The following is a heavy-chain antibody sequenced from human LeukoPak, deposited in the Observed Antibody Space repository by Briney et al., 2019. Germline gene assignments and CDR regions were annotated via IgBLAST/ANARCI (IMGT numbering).Heavy chain of an antibody. CDR3: ARDRGYYYGSGSYYDY. V-gene: IGHV4-59*01. D-gene: IGHD3-10*01. CDR2: IYYSGST. J-gene: IGHJ4*02. Sequence: SETLSLTCTVSGGPINTDYWSWIRQPPGKGLEWIGYIYYSGSTNYNPSLKSRVTISVDTSKNQFSLKLSSVTAADTAVYYCARDRGYYYGSGSYYDYWGQGTLVTVSS. CDR1: GGPINTDY.